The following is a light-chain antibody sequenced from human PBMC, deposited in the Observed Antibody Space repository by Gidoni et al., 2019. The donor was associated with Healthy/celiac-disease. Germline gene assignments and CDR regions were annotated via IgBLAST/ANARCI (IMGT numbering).Light chain of an antibody. J-gene: IGLJ1*01. CDR2: RDS. Sequence: SYELTQPLSVSVALGQTARITCGGNNIGSKNVHWYQQKPGQAPVLVIHRDSNRPSGIPERFSGSNSGNTATLTISRAQAGDEADYYCQVWDSSFYVFGTGTKVTVL. V-gene: IGLV3-9*01. CDR3: QVWDSSFYV. CDR1: NIGSKN.